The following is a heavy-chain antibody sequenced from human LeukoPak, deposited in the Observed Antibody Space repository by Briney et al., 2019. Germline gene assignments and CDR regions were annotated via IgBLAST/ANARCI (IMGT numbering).Heavy chain of an antibody. CDR1: GFTVSSNY. Sequence: GGPLRLSCAAPGFTVSSNYMSWVRQAPGKGLEWVSVIYSGGSTYYADSVKGRFTISRDNSKNTLYLQMNSLRAEDTAVYYCAREASSSWDPYFDYWGQGTLVTVSS. V-gene: IGHV3-66*01. CDR3: AREASSSWDPYFDY. J-gene: IGHJ4*02. D-gene: IGHD6-13*01. CDR2: IYSGGST.